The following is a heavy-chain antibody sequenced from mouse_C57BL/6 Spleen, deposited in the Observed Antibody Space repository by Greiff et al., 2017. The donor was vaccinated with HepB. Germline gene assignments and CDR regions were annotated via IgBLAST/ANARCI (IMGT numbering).Heavy chain of an antibody. Sequence: VQLQQSGAELVRPGASVKLSCKASGYTFTDYYINWVKQRPGQGLEWIARIYPGSGNTYYNEKFKGKATLTAEKSSSTAYMQLSSLTSEDSAVYFCARGDDYDEYWYFDVWGTGTTVTVSS. J-gene: IGHJ1*03. V-gene: IGHV1-76*01. CDR1: GYTFTDYY. CDR2: IYPGSGNT. D-gene: IGHD2-4*01. CDR3: ARGDDYDEYWYFDV.